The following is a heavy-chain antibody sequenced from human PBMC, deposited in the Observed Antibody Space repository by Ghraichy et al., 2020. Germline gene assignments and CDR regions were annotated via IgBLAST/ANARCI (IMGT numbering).Heavy chain of an antibody. CDR2: IWYDGSNK. CDR1: GFTFSTYG. CDR3: ARADYYGSGTYWDF. Sequence: GESLNISCAASGFTFSTYGMHWVRQAPGKGLEWVAVIWYDGSNKYYADSVKGRFTISRDDSKNTLFLQMNSLRVEDTAVYYCARADYYGSGTYWDFWGQGSMVTF. V-gene: IGHV3-33*01. D-gene: IGHD3-10*01. J-gene: IGHJ4*02.